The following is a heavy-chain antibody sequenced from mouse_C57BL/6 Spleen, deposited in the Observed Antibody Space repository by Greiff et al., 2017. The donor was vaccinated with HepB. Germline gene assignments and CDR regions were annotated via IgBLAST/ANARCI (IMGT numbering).Heavy chain of an antibody. J-gene: IGHJ4*01. D-gene: IGHD1-1*01. V-gene: IGHV1-62-2*01. Sequence: QVQLQQSGAELVKPGASVKLSCKASGYTFTEYTIHWVKQRSGQGLEWIGWFYPGSGSIKYNEKFKDKATLTADKSSSTVYMELSRLTSEDSAVYFCARDERYYGSSSGDAMDYWGQGTSVTVSS. CDR2: FYPGSGSI. CDR3: ARDERYYGSSSGDAMDY. CDR1: GYTFTEYT.